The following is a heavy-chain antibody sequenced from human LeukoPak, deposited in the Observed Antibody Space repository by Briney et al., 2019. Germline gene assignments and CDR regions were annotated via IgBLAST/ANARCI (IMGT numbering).Heavy chain of an antibody. D-gene: IGHD1-26*01. Sequence: QSGGSLRLPCAASGFTFSSYSMNWVRQAPGKGLEWVSYISSGGSTIYYADSVEGRYTISRDNPKSSLYLQVNSLRAEDTAVYYCARAPTAGLIYYFDYWGQGTLVTVSS. J-gene: IGHJ4*02. CDR1: GFTFSSYS. CDR2: ISSGGSTI. CDR3: ARAPTAGLIYYFDY. V-gene: IGHV3-48*04.